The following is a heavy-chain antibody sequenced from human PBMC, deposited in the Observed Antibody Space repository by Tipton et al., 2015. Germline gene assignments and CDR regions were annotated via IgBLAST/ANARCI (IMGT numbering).Heavy chain of an antibody. J-gene: IGHJ5*02. CDR1: GDSITTIIYY. V-gene: IGHV4-31*03. Sequence: TLSLTCTVSGDSITTIIYYWTWIRQLPGKGLECIGYVYFSGTTSYNPSLKSRVTISVDTSKNQFSLKLKSVTAADTAVYYCARAGTTIFDPWGQGTLVTVSS. CDR2: VYFSGTT. CDR3: ARAGTTIFDP. D-gene: IGHD1/OR15-1a*01.